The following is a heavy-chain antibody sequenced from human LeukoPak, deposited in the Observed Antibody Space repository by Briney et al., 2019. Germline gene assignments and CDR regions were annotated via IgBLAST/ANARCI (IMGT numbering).Heavy chain of an antibody. Sequence: SQTLSLTCTVSGGSISSGSYYWSWIRQPAGKGLEWTGRIYTSGSTNYNPSLKSRVTISVDTSKNQFSMKLSSVTAADTAVYYCARVGIAVAGEDYWGQGTLVTVSS. CDR1: GGSISSGSYY. CDR3: ARVGIAVAGEDY. CDR2: IYTSGST. V-gene: IGHV4-61*02. D-gene: IGHD6-19*01. J-gene: IGHJ4*02.